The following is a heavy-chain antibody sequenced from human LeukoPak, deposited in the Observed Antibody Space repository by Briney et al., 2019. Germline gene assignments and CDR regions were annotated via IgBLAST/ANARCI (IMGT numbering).Heavy chain of an antibody. CDR3: ARRPTTLPFDY. V-gene: IGHV5-51*01. CDR2: IYPGDSDT. CDR1: GYSFTTYW. Sequence: GESLKISCKGSGYSFTTYWTGWVRQLPGKGLEWMGIIYPGDSDTRYSPSFQGQVTISADKSITTAYLQWSSLKASDTAMYYCARRPTTLPFDYWGQGTLVTVSS. J-gene: IGHJ4*02. D-gene: IGHD5-12*01.